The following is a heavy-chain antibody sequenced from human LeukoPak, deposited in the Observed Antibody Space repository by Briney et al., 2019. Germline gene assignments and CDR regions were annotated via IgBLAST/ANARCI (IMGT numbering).Heavy chain of an antibody. V-gene: IGHV1-2*02. D-gene: IGHD3-22*01. CDR3: ARAATYYYDSSGYYYVGLDY. CDR2: INPNSGGT. J-gene: IGHJ4*02. CDR1: GYTFTGYY. Sequence: GASVKVSCKASGYTFTGYYMHWVRQAPGQGLEWMGWINPNSGGTNYAQKFQGRVTMTRDTSISTAYMELSRLRSDDTAVSYCARAATYYYDSSGYYYVGLDYWGQGTLVTVSS.